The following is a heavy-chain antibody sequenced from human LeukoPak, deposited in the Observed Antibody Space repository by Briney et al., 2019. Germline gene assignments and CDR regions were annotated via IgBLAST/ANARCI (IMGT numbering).Heavy chain of an antibody. CDR1: GGSISSGSYY. D-gene: IGHD3-10*01. Sequence: SETLSLTCTVSGGSISSGSYYWGWIRQPPGKGLEWIGSIYYSGSTYCNPSLKSRVTISVDTSKNQFSLKLSSVTAADTAVYYCARAQRGSGSHDAFDIWGQGTMVTVSS. J-gene: IGHJ3*02. CDR3: ARAQRGSGSHDAFDI. CDR2: IYYSGST. V-gene: IGHV4-39*07.